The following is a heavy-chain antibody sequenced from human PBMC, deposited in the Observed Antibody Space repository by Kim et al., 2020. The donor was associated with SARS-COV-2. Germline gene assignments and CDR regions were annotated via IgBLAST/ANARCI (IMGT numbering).Heavy chain of an antibody. D-gene: IGHD2-2*01. V-gene: IGHV3-48*03. J-gene: IGHJ5*02. CDR1: GFTFSSYE. CDR3: ARGEYCSTTSCQRSLFVP. Sequence: GGSLRLSCAASGFTFSSYEMNWVRQAPGKGLEWVSYISSSGSTIYYADSVKGRSTISRDNAKNSLYLQMNSLRAEDTAVYYCARGEYCSTTSCQRSLFVPWGQGNLVSVSS. CDR2: ISSSGSTI.